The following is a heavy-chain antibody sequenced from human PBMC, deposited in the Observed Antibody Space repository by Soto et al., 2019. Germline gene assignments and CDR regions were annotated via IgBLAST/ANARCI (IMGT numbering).Heavy chain of an antibody. Sequence: SETLSLTCTVSGGSISNSNCYWGWVRQPPGKGLEWIGSFFDSGGTYYNPSLKRRAIISVDTSKNQFSLKMSSVTAADTAIYYCARHGEHSSHGRFHPWGQGTLVTVSS. D-gene: IGHD6-13*01. CDR3: ARHGEHSSHGRFHP. J-gene: IGHJ5*02. V-gene: IGHV4-39*01. CDR1: GGSISNSNCY. CDR2: FFDSGGT.